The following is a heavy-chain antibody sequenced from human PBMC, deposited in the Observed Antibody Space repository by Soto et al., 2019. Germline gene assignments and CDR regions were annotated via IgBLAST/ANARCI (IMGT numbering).Heavy chain of an antibody. J-gene: IGHJ4*02. CDR1: GFTFSNAW. D-gene: IGHD6-19*01. CDR2: IESKTDGGTT. Sequence: EAQLVESGGGLVKPGGSLRLSCAASGFTFSNAWMNWVRQAPGKGLEWVGRIESKTDGGTTDYAAPVNGRFTISRDDSKNTLYLQMNSLKTEDTAVYYCTTTSRSGWSSWGQGALVTVSS. V-gene: IGHV3-15*07. CDR3: TTTSRSGWSS.